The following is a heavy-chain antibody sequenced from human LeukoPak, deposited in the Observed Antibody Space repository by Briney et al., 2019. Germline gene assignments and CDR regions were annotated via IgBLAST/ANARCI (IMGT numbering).Heavy chain of an antibody. D-gene: IGHD2-2*01. CDR3: ARGSYCSSTSCYGIRMDY. CDR2: ISSSSSYI. CDR1: GFTFSSYS. V-gene: IGHV3-21*01. Sequence: GGSLRLSCAASGFTFSSYSMNWVRQAPGKGLEWVSSISSSSSYIYYADSVKGRFTISRDNAKNSLYLQMNSLRAEDTAVYYCARGSYCSSTSCYGIRMDYWGQGTLVTVSS. J-gene: IGHJ4*02.